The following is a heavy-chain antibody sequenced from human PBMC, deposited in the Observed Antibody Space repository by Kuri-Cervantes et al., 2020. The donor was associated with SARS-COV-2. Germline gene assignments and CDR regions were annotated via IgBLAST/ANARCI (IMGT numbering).Heavy chain of an antibody. V-gene: IGHV3-23*01. D-gene: IGHD6-13*01. Sequence: ETLSLTCTVSGGSISSSSYYWGWIRQPPGKGLEWVSAISGSGGSTYYADSVKGRFTISRDNSKNTLYLQMNSLRAEDTAVYYCAKDIFGTRAAGAYYYYYYMDVWGKGTTVTVSS. CDR3: AKDIFGTRAAGAYYYYYYMDV. CDR1: GGSISSSSYY. J-gene: IGHJ6*03. CDR2: ISGSGGST.